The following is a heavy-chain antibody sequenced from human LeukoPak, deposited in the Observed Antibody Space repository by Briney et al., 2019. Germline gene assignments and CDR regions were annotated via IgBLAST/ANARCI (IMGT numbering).Heavy chain of an antibody. CDR1: GFTFETYH. CDR2: ITSGGGVI. J-gene: IGHJ4*02. Sequence: GRSLRLSCVASGFTFETYHMNWVRQVPGKGLGWLSGITSGGGVIYYADSVKGRFTISRDDATNSVFLQMSGLTVADTAVYYCARKRLADLGDDTSFGGTPFDSWGQGTLVIVSS. D-gene: IGHD3-16*01. V-gene: IGHV3-48*03. CDR3: ARKRLADLGDDTSFGGTPFDS.